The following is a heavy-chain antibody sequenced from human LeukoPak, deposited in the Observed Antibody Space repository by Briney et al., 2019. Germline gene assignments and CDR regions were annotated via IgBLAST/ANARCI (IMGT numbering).Heavy chain of an antibody. J-gene: IGHJ4*02. D-gene: IGHD2-2*01. V-gene: IGHV3-53*01. Sequence: PGGSLRLSCAASGFTVSSSFIYWVRRAPGKGLEWVSFIHRDDKTYYADSVKGRFTMSRGSSKNTLYLQMNSLGADDTAVYYCAREVISTPSYFDYWGQGILVTVSS. CDR3: AREVISTPSYFDY. CDR1: GFTVSSSF. CDR2: IHRDDKT.